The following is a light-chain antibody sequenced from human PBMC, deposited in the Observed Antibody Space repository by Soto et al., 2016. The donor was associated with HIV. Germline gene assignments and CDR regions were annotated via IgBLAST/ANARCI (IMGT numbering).Light chain of an antibody. Sequence: SSELTQDPVVSVALGQTVRITCQGDSLRSYYASWYQQKPGQAPTVVIYGKNNRPSGIPDRFSGSSSGNTATLTITGAQAEDEAEYYCDSRDSNNNHHCFLGGGTRLSVL. CDR1: SLRSYY. V-gene: IGLV3-19*01. CDR2: GKN. CDR3: DSRDSNNNHHCF. J-gene: IGLJ2*01.